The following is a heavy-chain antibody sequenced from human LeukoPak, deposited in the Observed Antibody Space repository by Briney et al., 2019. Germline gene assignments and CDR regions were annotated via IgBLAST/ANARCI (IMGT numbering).Heavy chain of an antibody. J-gene: IGHJ4*02. CDR2: IYYSGST. Sequence: SETLSLTCTVSGGSISSNNYYWGWIRQPPGKGLEWIGYIYYSGSTNYNPSLKSRVTISVDTSKNQFSLKLNSVTAADTAMYFCARDYGGNGNGYFDYWGQGTLVTVSS. V-gene: IGHV4-61*05. D-gene: IGHD4-23*01. CDR3: ARDYGGNGNGYFDY. CDR1: GGSISSNNYY.